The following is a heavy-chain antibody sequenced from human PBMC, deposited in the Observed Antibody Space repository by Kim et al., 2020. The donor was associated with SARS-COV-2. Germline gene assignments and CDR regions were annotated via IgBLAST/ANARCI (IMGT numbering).Heavy chain of an antibody. V-gene: IGHV1-8*01. J-gene: IGHJ4*02. Sequence: ASVKFSCKASGYIFTDYDINWIRQAPGQGLEWMGWMSPETGKTGYAPKFQGRVTMTRNTSTMTAYMDLSGLTLEDAAVYYCARGIMYDYCGQGTLVAVSS. CDR2: MSPETGKT. CDR1: GYIFTDYD. CDR3: ARGIMYDY.